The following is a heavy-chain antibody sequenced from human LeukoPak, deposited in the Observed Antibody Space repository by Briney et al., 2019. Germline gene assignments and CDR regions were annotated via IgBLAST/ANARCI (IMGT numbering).Heavy chain of an antibody. CDR1: GFTFSSYA. V-gene: IGHV3-23*01. J-gene: IGHJ4*02. D-gene: IGHD1-26*01. CDR2: INGGGGST. CDR3: AREVSGSYFGVAY. Sequence: GGSLRLSCAASGFTFSSYAMSWVRQAPGKGLDWVSSINGGGGSTYYADSVKGRFTISRDNSKNTLYLQMNSLRAEDTAVYYCAREVSGSYFGVAYWGQGTLVTVSS.